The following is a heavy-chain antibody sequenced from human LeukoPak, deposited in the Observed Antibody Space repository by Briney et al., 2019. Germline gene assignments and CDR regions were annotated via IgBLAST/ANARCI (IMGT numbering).Heavy chain of an antibody. V-gene: IGHV3-21*01. CDR1: GFTFSSYS. CDR2: ISSSSSYI. CDR3: ARDGSSWYYYYYYMDV. J-gene: IGHJ6*03. Sequence: GGSLRLSCAASGFTFSSYSMNWVRQAPGKGLEWVSSISSSSSYIYYADSVKGRFTLSRDNAKNSLYLQMNSLRAEDTAVYYCARDGSSWYYYYYYMDVWGKGTTVTVSS. D-gene: IGHD6-13*01.